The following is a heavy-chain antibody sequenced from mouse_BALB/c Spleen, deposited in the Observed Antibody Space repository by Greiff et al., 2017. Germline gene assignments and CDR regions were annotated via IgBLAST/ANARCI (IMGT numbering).Heavy chain of an antibody. CDR3: ARQGGGNYFYAMDY. J-gene: IGHJ4*01. CDR2: INSNGGST. CDR1: GFTFSSYY. V-gene: IGHV5-6-2*01. Sequence: EVQVVESGGGLVKLGGSLKLSCAASGFTFSSYYMSWVRQTPEKRLELVAAINSNGGSTYYPDTVKGRFTISRDNAKNTLYLQMSSLKSEDTALYYCARQGGGNYFYAMDYWGQGTSVTVSS. D-gene: IGHD2-1*01.